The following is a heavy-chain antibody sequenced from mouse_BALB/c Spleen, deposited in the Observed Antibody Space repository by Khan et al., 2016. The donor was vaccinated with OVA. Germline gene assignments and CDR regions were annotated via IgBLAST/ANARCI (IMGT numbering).Heavy chain of an antibody. CDR1: GFTFSRFG. CDR2: ISSGCSSI. CDR3: ARDSNFDY. Sequence: EVELVESGGGLVQPGGSRKLSCAASGFTFSRFGMHWVRQAPEKGLEWVAYISSGCSSIYYADTVKGRFTISRDNPKNTLFLQMTSLRSEDTAMYYCARDSNFDYWGQGTTLTVSS. V-gene: IGHV5-17*02. J-gene: IGHJ2*01.